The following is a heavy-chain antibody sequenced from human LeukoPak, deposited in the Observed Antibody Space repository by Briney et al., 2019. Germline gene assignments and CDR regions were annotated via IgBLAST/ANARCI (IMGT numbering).Heavy chain of an antibody. D-gene: IGHD6-19*01. J-gene: IGHJ5*02. CDR2: IWYDGSNK. V-gene: IGHV3-33*06. CDR1: GFTLSSYG. CDR3: AKDFASGWSHNWFDP. Sequence: GRSLRLSCAASGFTLSSYGMHWVRQAPGKGLEWVAVIWYDGSNKYYADSVKGRFTISRDNSKNTLYLQMNSLRAEDTAVYYCAKDFASGWSHNWFDPWGQGTLVTVSS.